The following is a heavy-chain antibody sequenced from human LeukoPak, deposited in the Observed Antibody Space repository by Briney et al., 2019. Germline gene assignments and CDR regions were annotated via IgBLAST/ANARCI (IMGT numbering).Heavy chain of an antibody. V-gene: IGHV3-23*01. J-gene: IGHJ4*02. D-gene: IGHD3-16*01. CDR2: ISGSGARS. CDR1: GFTFNNYA. Sequence: GGSLRLSCAASGFTFNNYAMNWVRQAPGKGLEWVSRISGSGARSYYADSVKGRLTISRDNSKNTLYLQMRSLRTEDTAVYYCASGDGLRDVSFFDYWGQGTLVTVSS. CDR3: ASGDGLRDVSFFDY.